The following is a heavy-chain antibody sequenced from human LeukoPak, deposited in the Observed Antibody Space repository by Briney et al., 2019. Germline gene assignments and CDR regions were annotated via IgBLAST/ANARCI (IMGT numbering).Heavy chain of an antibody. Sequence: KPSATLSLTWAVDGGSFSGYYWRWLRQPPGKGLEWIGVITLSVRTNYNPSLKSRVTISVDTSKNQCSLELSSVSAAGTAVYYCARGTPSGRCVHGFDPWGEGTLVTVSS. D-gene: IGHD1-26*01. CDR1: GGSFSGYY. J-gene: IGHJ5*02. CDR2: ITLSVRT. CDR3: ARGTPSGRCVHGFDP. V-gene: IGHV4-34*01.